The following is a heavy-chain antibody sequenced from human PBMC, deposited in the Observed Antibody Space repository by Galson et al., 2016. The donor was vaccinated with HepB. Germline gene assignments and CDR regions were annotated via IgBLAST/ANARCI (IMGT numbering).Heavy chain of an antibody. CDR1: GITFSRYW. Sequence: SLRLSCAASGITFSRYWMTWVRQAPGKGLECVAKINQAGSGKYYVDSVKGRFAISRDNAKISAYLQMNSLRVEDTTVYYCATEDYWRFAFWGRGTLVTVST. V-gene: IGHV3-7*05. CDR3: ATEDYWRFAF. J-gene: IGHJ2*01. CDR2: INQAGSGK.